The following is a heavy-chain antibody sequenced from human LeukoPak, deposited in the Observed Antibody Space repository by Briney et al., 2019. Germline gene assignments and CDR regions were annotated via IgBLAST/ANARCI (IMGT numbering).Heavy chain of an antibody. V-gene: IGHV3-48*02. D-gene: IGHD6-6*01. CDR3: ARSANPGVHDFDP. Sequence: GGSLRPSCTASGFTFSTYAMAWVRQAPGKGLEWLSYITSSSKINYADSVKGRFTISRDNAKNSLYLQMISLTDEDTAVYYCARSANPGVHDFDPWGQGTLVTVSS. CDR1: GFTFSTYA. CDR2: ITSSSKI. J-gene: IGHJ5*02.